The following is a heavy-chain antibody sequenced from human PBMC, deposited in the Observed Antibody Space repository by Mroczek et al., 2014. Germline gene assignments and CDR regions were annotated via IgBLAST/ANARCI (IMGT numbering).Heavy chain of an antibody. CDR1: GGSVSSGSHY. Sequence: QVQLQQWGPGLVKPSETLSLKCTVSGGSVSSGSHYWNWVRQPPGKGLEWIGYINYSGRTSYNPSLKSRATISVDTSNNQFSLKLSSVTAADTAVYYCARDDSGYKWNSHWFDPWGREPWSPSPQ. V-gene: IGHV4-61*01. CDR3: ARDDSGYKWNSHWFDP. D-gene: IGHD1-7*01. J-gene: IGHJ5*02. CDR2: INYSGRT.